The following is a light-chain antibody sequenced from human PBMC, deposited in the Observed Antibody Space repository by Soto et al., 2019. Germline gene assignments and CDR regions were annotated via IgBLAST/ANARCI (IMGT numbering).Light chain of an antibody. V-gene: IGKV3D-15*02. CDR3: QQYGSSPGT. J-gene: IGKJ5*01. CDR2: GAS. Sequence: EIVLTQSPATLSLSPGERATLSCRASQSVSSYLAWYQQKPGQAPRLLIYGASARATGIPDRFSGGGSGAEYTLTISSLQSEDFAVYYCQQYGSSPGTFGQGTRLEIK. CDR1: QSVSSY.